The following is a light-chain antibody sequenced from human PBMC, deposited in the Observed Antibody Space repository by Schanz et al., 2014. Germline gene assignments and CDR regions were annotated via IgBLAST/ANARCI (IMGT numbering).Light chain of an antibody. V-gene: IGKV3-15*01. Sequence: EIVMTRSAATLSVSPGERATLSCRASQSVNTNVAWYQQKPGQAPRLLIYGASTRATGIPARFSGSGSGTDFTLTITRLEPEDFAVYYCQQFGSSPPYTFGQGTKLEIK. CDR2: GAS. CDR1: QSVNTN. J-gene: IGKJ2*01. CDR3: QQFGSSPPYT.